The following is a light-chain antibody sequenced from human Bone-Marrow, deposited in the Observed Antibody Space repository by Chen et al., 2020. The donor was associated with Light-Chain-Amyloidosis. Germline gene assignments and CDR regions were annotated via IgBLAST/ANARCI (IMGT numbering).Light chain of an antibody. V-gene: IGLV3-25*03. CDR1: VLSNQY. CDR2: NDK. Sequence: STELTQPPSVSVSPGQTARITCSGDVLSNQYGYWYQQKPSQAPVMLIYNDKERPSGIPERFSGSSSGTTVTLTISGVQAEDEADYYCQSADTTASFRVFGGGTKLTVL. CDR3: QSADTTASFRV. J-gene: IGLJ3*02.